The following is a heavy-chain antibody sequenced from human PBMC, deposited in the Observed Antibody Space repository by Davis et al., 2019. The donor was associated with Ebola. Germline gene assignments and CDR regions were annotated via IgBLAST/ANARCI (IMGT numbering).Heavy chain of an antibody. Sequence: AASVQVSCKASGYTFTSYYMHWVRQAPGQGLEWMGIINPSGGSTSYAQKFQGRVTITRDMSTSTAYMELSSLRSEDTAVYYCAADLTMVQGVIILSPALDVWGQGTTVTVSS. D-gene: IGHD3-10*01. CDR3: AADLTMVQGVIILSPALDV. CDR2: INPSGGST. J-gene: IGHJ6*02. V-gene: IGHV1-46*01. CDR1: GYTFTSYY.